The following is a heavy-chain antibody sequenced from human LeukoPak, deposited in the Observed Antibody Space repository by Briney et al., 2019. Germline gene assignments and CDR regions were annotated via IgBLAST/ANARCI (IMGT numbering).Heavy chain of an antibody. CDR2: ISYDGSNK. V-gene: IGHV3-30-3*01. CDR1: GFTFSSYA. Sequence: GGSLRHSCAASGFTFSSYAMHWVRQAPGKGLEWVAVISYDGSNKYYADSVKGRFTISRDNSKNTLYLQMNSLRAEDTAVYYCARDVHSTYYYGMDVWGQGTTVTVSS. J-gene: IGHJ6*02. CDR3: ARDVHSTYYYGMDV. D-gene: IGHD1-1*01.